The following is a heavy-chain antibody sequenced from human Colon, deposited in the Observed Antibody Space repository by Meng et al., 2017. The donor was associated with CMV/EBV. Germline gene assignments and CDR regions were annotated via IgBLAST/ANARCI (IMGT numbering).Heavy chain of an antibody. D-gene: IGHD2-2*01. CDR1: GFTFSSYA. J-gene: IGHJ4*02. Sequence: GGSLRLSCAASGFTFSSYAMSWVRQAPGKGLEWVSAISDSGGSTYYADSVKGRFTISRDNSKNTLYLQMNSLRAEDTAVYYCAKVDIVVVGPFDYWGQGTLVTVSS. CDR3: AKVDIVVVGPFDY. V-gene: IGHV3-23*01. CDR2: ISDSGGST.